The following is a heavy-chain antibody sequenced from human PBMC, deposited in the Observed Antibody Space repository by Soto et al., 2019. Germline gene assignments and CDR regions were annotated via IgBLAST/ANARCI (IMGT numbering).Heavy chain of an antibody. CDR3: ATRIAASGQGY. J-gene: IGHJ4*02. CDR2: ISGGGGST. CDR1: AFTFSSYA. Sequence: VQLLESGGGLVQPGGSLRLSCAASAFTFSSYAMSWVRQAPGKGLEWVSGISGGGGSTYYADSVKGRFTISRDNSKNTLYLQMNSLRAEDTAAYYCATRIAASGQGYWGQGTLVTVSS. V-gene: IGHV3-23*01. D-gene: IGHD6-25*01.